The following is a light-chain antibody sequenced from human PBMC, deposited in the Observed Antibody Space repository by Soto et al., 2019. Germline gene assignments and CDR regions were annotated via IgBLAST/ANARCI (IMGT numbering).Light chain of an antibody. CDR2: DAS. CDR3: QQYNSYPLT. V-gene: IGKV1-5*01. J-gene: IGKJ4*01. Sequence: DIQTTQSPSTLSASVGDRVTITCRASQSISSWLAWYQQKPGKAPKLLIFDASSLESGVPSRFSGSGSGTEFTLTISSLQPDDFATYYCQQYNSYPLTFGGGTKVDIK. CDR1: QSISSW.